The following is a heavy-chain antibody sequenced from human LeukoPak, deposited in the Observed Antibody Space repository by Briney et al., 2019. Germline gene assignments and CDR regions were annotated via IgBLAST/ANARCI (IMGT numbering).Heavy chain of an antibody. V-gene: IGHV3-9*01. D-gene: IGHD3-10*01. CDR1: GFTFDDYA. J-gene: IGHJ4*02. CDR3: AKDLGGSGSWYYFDY. Sequence: GGSLRLSCAASGFTFDDYAMPWVRQAPGKGLEWVSGISWNSGSIGYADSVKGRFTISRDNAKDSLYLQMNSLRAEDTALYYCAKDLGGSGSWYYFDYWGQGTLVTVSS. CDR2: ISWNSGSI.